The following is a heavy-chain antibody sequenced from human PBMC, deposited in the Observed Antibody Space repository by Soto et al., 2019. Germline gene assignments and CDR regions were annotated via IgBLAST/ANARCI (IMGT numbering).Heavy chain of an antibody. CDR2: ISGYNANT. CDR3: ANGATLTHSTRAADH. CDR1: GYTFSTYG. D-gene: IGHD2-2*01. V-gene: IGHV1-18*01. Sequence: ASVKVSCKTSGYTFSTYGVTWVRQAPGQGLEWMGWISGYNANTNYAQKLQGRVTVTADTSTNTAYMELRSLRSDDTAVYYGANGATLTHSTRAADHWGQGTLVTVSS. J-gene: IGHJ4*02.